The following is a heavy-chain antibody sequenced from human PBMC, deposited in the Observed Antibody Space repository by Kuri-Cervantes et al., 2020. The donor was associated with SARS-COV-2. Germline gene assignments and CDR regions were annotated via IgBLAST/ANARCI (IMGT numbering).Heavy chain of an antibody. D-gene: IGHD2-15*01. J-gene: IGHJ3*02. Sequence: ASVKVSCKASGGTFSSYAISWVRQAPGRGLEWMGSINTYNGNTNYAQIIQGRVTMTTDTSTSTAYMELRSLRSDDTAVYYCARVFTTPSGTDAFDIWGQGTMVTVSS. CDR3: ARVFTTPSGTDAFDI. CDR1: GGTFSSYA. CDR2: INTYNGNT. V-gene: IGHV1-18*01.